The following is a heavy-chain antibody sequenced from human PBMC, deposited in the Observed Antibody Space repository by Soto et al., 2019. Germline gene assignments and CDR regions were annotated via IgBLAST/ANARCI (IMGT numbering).Heavy chain of an antibody. CDR2: ISGSGGST. Sequence: PGGSLRLSCAASGFTFSSYAMSWVRQAPGKGLEWVSAISGSGGSTYYADSVKGRFTISRDNSKNTLYLQMNSLRAEDTAVYYCANVGYGVYYYGMDVWGQGTTVTVSS. CDR1: GFTFSSYA. CDR3: ANVGYGVYYYGMDV. D-gene: IGHD1-26*01. J-gene: IGHJ6*02. V-gene: IGHV3-23*01.